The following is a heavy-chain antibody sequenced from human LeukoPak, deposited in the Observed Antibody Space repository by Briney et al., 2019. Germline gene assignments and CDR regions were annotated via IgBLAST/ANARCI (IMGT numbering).Heavy chain of an antibody. Sequence: ASVKVSCKASGYTFTGYYMHWVRQAPGQGREWMGWINPNSGGTNYAQRFQGRVTMTRDTSISTAYMALSRLRSDDTAVYYCARSFLSRYCPNGVCWFDYWGPGTLVTVSS. CDR2: INPNSGGT. V-gene: IGHV1-2*02. CDR3: ARSFLSRYCPNGVCWFDY. J-gene: IGHJ4*02. CDR1: GYTFTGYY. D-gene: IGHD2-8*01.